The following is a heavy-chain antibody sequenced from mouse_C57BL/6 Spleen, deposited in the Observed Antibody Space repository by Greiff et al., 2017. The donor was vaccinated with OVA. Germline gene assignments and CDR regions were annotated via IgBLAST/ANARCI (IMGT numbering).Heavy chain of an antibody. J-gene: IGHJ2*01. CDR3: ARSGYYGSSPYYFDY. V-gene: IGHV1-52*01. Sequence: QVQLQQSGAELVRPGSSVKLSCKASGYTFTSYWMHWVKQRPIQGLELIGNIDPSDSETHYNQKFKDKATLTVDKSSSTAYMQLSSLTSEDSAVYYRARSGYYGSSPYYFDYWGQGTTLTVSS. CDR2: IDPSDSET. D-gene: IGHD1-1*01. CDR1: GYTFTSYW.